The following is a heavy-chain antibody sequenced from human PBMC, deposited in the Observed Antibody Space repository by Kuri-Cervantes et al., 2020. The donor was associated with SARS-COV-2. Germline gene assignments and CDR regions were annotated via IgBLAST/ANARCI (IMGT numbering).Heavy chain of an antibody. D-gene: IGHD3-10*01. J-gene: IGHJ4*02. V-gene: IGHV1-24*01. CDR1: GYTPTELS. CDR3: ARDSGDEYYGSGSYSEKGPFDY. Sequence: ASVKVSCKVSGYTPTELSIHWVRQAPGKGLEWMGGFDPEDGETIYAQKFQGRVTMTRDTSTSTVYMELSSLRSEDTAVYYCARDSGDEYYGSGSYSEKGPFDYWGQGTLVTVSS. CDR2: FDPEDGET.